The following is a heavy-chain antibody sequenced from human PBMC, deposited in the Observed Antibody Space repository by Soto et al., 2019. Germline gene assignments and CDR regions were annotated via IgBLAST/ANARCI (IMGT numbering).Heavy chain of an antibody. CDR2: IYSGGST. D-gene: IGHD3-22*01. V-gene: IGHV3-66*01. CDR1: GLTFSNYG. Sequence: GGSLRLSCAASGLTFSNYGMHWVRQAPWKGLVWVSVIYSGGSTYYADSVKGRFTISRDNSKNTLYLQMNSLRAEDTAVYYCARDNYDSSGYYHRGFDYWGQGTLVTVSS. J-gene: IGHJ4*02. CDR3: ARDNYDSSGYYHRGFDY.